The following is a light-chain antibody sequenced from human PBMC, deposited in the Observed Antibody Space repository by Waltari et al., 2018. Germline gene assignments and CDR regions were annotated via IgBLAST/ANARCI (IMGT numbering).Light chain of an antibody. CDR2: KAS. J-gene: IGKJ1*01. Sequence: DIQMTQSPSRVSSYVGGRVSITCRATQNVNKWMAWYQQRRGQAPKLLIYKASTLQSGGPSRFRGGGSGTGFTLTIDSVQPDDFATYYCQQFFTYPWTFGQGTTVEVK. CDR1: QNVNKW. V-gene: IGKV1-5*03. CDR3: QQFFTYPWT.